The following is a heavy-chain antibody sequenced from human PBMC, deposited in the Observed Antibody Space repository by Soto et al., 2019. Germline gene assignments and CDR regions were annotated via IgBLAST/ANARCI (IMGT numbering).Heavy chain of an antibody. V-gene: IGHV3-53*01. CDR2: IFDSGST. J-gene: IGHJ4*02. CDR3: ARGPQSGDTPMVRSYFDY. Sequence: GGSLRLSCAASGFTVSSNYVSWVRQAPGKGLEWVSIIFDSGSTYFADSVKGRFAISRDNSKNTVYLQMNSLRAEDTGVYYCARGPQSGDTPMVRSYFDYWGQGTQVTVSS. D-gene: IGHD5-18*01. CDR1: GFTVSSNY.